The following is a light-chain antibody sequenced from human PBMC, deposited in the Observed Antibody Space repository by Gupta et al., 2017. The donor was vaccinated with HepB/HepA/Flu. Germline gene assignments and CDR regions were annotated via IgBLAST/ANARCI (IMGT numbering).Light chain of an antibody. J-gene: IGLJ2*01. V-gene: IGLV2-14*01. CDR3: SSFTSTGILVV. CDR1: SGDVGGYDS. Sequence: QSALTQPASVSGSPGQSITVSRTGSSGDVGGYDSVSWYRQHPGKAPQLLIYDVSNRPSGISNRFSGSKSGNTASLTISGLQAEDEADYYCSSFTSTGILVVFGGGTKLTVL. CDR2: DVS.